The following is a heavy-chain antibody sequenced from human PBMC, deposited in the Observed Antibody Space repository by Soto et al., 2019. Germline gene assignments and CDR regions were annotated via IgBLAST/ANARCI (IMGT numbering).Heavy chain of an antibody. J-gene: IGHJ6*01. CDR3: AKDPPWTVGPLAMDV. Sequence: GGSLRLSCVASGFTFSTHAMSWVRQAPGKGLEWVSTFSGSGVNIYYAESVKGRLTISRDNSKNTLYLQMNSLRVEDTAVYYCAKDPPWTVGPLAMDVWGQG. CDR1: GFTFSTHA. V-gene: IGHV3-23*01. CDR2: FSGSGVNI. D-gene: IGHD2-2*01.